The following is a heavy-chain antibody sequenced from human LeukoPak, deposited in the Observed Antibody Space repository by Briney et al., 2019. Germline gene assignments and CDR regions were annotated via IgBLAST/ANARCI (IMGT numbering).Heavy chain of an antibody. J-gene: IGHJ4*02. CDR3: ARHNNWAFDY. CDR2: IHPNDGSS. CDR1: GYSFASYW. D-gene: IGHD2/OR15-2a*01. V-gene: IGHV5-51*01. Sequence: GESLKISCKASGYSFASYWIGWVRQMSGKGLEWMAIIHPNDGSSIYSPSFEGQVTISADKSINTAYLEWSTLKASDTAIYYCARHNNWAFDYWDRGTLLTVSP.